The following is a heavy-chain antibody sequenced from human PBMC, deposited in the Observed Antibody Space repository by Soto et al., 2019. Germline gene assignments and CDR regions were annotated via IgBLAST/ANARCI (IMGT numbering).Heavy chain of an antibody. CDR2: IIPVFGTP. V-gene: IGHV1-69*01. J-gene: IGHJ6*02. Sequence: QVQLVQSGAEVKKPGSSVKVSCQASGGTFSSYTISWVRQAPGHGLELMGVIIPVFGTPTYAPKFQGRVTITADESTTTAYMELTGLTSEDTAVYYGAIGPRTGRGGMDVWGQGTTVTVSS. CDR1: GGTFSSYT. CDR3: AIGPRTGRGGMDV.